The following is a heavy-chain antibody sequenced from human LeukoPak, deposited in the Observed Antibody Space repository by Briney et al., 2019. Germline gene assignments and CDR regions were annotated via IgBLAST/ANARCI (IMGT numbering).Heavy chain of an antibody. CDR1: GYTLTELS. CDR3: ATEGSGAYYYVV. D-gene: IGHD3-10*02. J-gene: IGHJ4*02. CDR2: FDPEDGET. V-gene: IGHV1-24*01. Sequence: GASVKVSCKVSGYTLTELSMHWVRQAPGKGLEWMGGFDPEDGETIYAQRFQGRVTMTEDTSTDTAYMELSSLRSEDTAVYYCATEGSGAYYYVVWGQGTLVTVSS.